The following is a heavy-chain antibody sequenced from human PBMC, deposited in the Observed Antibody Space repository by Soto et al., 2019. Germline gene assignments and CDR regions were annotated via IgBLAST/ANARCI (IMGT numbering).Heavy chain of an antibody. CDR3: ASAKMRSDSYDILTGYYFWFDP. Sequence: ASVKVSCKASGYTFTSYGISWVRQAPGQGLEWMGWISAYNGNTNYAQKLQGRVTMTTDTSTSTAFMELRSLRSDDTAVYYCASAKMRSDSYDILTGYYFWFDPWGQGTLVTVSS. V-gene: IGHV1-18*01. CDR1: GYTFTSYG. CDR2: ISAYNGNT. J-gene: IGHJ5*02. D-gene: IGHD3-9*01.